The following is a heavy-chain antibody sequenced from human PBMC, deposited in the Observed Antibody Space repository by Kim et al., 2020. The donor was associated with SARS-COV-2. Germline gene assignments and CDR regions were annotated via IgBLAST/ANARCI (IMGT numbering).Heavy chain of an antibody. D-gene: IGHD4-17*01. Sequence: GGSLRLSCAASGFTFSSYGMHWVRQAPGKGLEWVAVIWYDGSNKYYADSVKGRFTISRDNSKNTLYLQMNSLRAEDTAVYYCARDNWGGSTTVTIPHYYYYYGMDVWGQGTTVTVSS. CDR2: IWYDGSNK. CDR3: ARDNWGGSTTVTIPHYYYYYGMDV. J-gene: IGHJ6*02. CDR1: GFTFSSYG. V-gene: IGHV3-33*01.